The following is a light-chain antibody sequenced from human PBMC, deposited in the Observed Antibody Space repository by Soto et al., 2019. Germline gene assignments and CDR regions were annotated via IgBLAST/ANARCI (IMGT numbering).Light chain of an antibody. CDR2: DAS. CDR1: QSVSGY. CDR3: QQRSNWPYLT. V-gene: IGKV3-11*01. J-gene: IGKJ4*01. Sequence: IVLTQSPDTLSLSPWERATLSCRASQSVSGYLGWYQQKPGQAPRLLIYDASNRAYGVPARFRGSGSGTNFTLTIASLEPEDFAVYYCQQRSNWPYLTFGGGTKVDIK.